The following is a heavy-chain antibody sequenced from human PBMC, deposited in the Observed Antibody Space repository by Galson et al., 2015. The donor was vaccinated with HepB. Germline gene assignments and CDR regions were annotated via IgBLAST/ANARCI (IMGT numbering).Heavy chain of an antibody. V-gene: IGHV3-30-3*01. CDR2: ISYDGSNK. D-gene: IGHD3-22*01. CDR1: GFTFGSYA. J-gene: IGHJ4*02. CDR3: ARAGYKANGGYSPY. Sequence: SLRLSCAASGFTFGSYAMHWVRQAPGKGLEWVAVISYDGSNKNYAGSVNGRYTISRDNSKNTLYLQVNSLQADDTAVYYCARAGYKANGGYSPYWGQGTL.